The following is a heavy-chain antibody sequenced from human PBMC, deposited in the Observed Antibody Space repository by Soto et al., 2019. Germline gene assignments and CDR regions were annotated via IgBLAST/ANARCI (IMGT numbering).Heavy chain of an antibody. D-gene: IGHD2-21*01. CDR2: ISAYNGKR. CDR3: ARGRIVASIHDAFEI. J-gene: IGHJ3*02. CDR1: GYDFTSYG. Sequence: QGQLLQSGDEVKKPGASVRVSCRASGYDFTSYGISWVRQAPGQGLEWVSWISAYNGKRDTAQKFQGRVTMTLDTSTDTAHMELGALTSADTAVYYGARGRIVASIHDAFEIWGQGTMVAVSS. V-gene: IGHV1-18*01.